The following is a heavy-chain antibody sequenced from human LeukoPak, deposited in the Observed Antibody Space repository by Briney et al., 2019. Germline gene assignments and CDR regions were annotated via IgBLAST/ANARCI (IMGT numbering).Heavy chain of an antibody. V-gene: IGHV4-34*01. CDR1: GGFFSGYY. D-gene: IGHD5-24*01. CDR3: ARGVDGTTPPYYFDY. CDR2: INHSGST. Sequence: SETLSLTCAFYGGFFSGYYWSWIRQPPGKGLEGIGEINHSGSTNYNPSLKSQVTISVDTSKNQFSLKLSSVTAADTAVYYCARGVDGTTPPYYFDYWGQGTLVTVSS. J-gene: IGHJ4*02.